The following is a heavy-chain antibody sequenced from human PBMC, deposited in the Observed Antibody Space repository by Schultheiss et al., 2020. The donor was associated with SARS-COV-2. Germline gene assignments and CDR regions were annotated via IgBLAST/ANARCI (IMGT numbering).Heavy chain of an antibody. D-gene: IGHD2-15*01. J-gene: IGHJ5*02. CDR3: ASEWVVVAGNWWFDP. CDR1: GYTFTGYY. CDR2: INPNSGGT. Sequence: ASVKVSCKASGYTFTGYYMHWVRQAPGQGLEWMGRINPNSGGTNYAQKFQGRVTMTRDTYISTAYMELSRLRSDDTAVYYCASEWVVVAGNWWFDPWGQGTLVTVSS. V-gene: IGHV1-2*06.